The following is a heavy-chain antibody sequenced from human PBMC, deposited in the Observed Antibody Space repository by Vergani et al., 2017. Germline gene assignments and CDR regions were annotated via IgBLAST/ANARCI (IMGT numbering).Heavy chain of an antibody. D-gene: IGHD1-14*01. V-gene: IGHV4-39*01. CDR1: GASISSNSYY. CDR3: ARGRKMVASRVWGYYYYMDV. Sequence: QLQLQESGPGLVEPSETLSLTCTVSGASISSNSYYWGWVRQSPGNGLEWVGSIRYSGPTYYNLPLQSRTTISLDTSKNQFSLKLSSVTAADTALCFCARGRKMVASRVWGYYYYMDVWGKGTTVTVSS. CDR2: IRYSGPT. J-gene: IGHJ6*03.